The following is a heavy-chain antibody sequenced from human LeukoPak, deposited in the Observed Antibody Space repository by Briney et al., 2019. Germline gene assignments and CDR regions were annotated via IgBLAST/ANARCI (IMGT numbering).Heavy chain of an antibody. Sequence: GAAVNVSCKASGYTFTSYGISWVRQAPGQGLEWMGWISAYNGNTNYAQNLQGRVTMTTDTSTSTAYMELRSLRSDDTAVYYCARGISYSYGYYFDYWGQGTLVTVSS. J-gene: IGHJ4*02. CDR3: ARGISYSYGYYFDY. V-gene: IGHV1-18*01. CDR2: ISAYNGNT. D-gene: IGHD5-18*01. CDR1: GYTFTSYG.